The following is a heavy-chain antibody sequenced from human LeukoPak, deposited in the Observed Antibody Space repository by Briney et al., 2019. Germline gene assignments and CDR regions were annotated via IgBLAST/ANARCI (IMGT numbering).Heavy chain of an antibody. CDR1: GFTFSSYV. V-gene: IGHV3-23*01. CDR2: ISGSGGST. Sequence: GGSLRLSCAASGFTFSSYVMTWVRQAPGKGLEWVSGISGSGGSTYYADYVKGRFTISRDNSKNTLFLQMSSLRAEDTAIYYCAKDRQNYYGSVYYFDYWGQGTLVTVSS. J-gene: IGHJ4*02. CDR3: AKDRQNYYGSVYYFDY. D-gene: IGHD3-10*01.